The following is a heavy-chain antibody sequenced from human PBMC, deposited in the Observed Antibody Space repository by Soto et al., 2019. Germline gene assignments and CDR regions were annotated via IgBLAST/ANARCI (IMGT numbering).Heavy chain of an antibody. J-gene: IGHJ4*02. CDR3: ARDSSGYTGQHY. CDR2: ISGSGGST. D-gene: IGHD3-22*01. Sequence: GGSLRLSCAASGFTFSSYAMSWVRQAPGKGLEWVSAISGSGGSTYYADSVKGRFTISRDNSKNTLYLQMNSLRAEDTAVYYCARDSSGYTGQHYWGQGTLVTVSS. V-gene: IGHV3-23*01. CDR1: GFTFSSYA.